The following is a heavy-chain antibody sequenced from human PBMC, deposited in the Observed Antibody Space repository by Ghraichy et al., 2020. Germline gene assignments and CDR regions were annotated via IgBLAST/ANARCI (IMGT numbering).Heavy chain of an antibody. J-gene: IGHJ4*02. CDR1: GFTFSSYA. V-gene: IGHV3-23*01. CDR2: ISGSGGST. Sequence: GGSLRLSCSASGFTFSSYAMSWVRQAPGKGLEWVSAISGSGGSTYHADSVKGRFTISRDNSRNTLYLQMNSLRAEDTALYYCATLSSGIRVGSGYFFYWGQGTLVTVSS. D-gene: IGHD3-22*01. CDR3: ATLSSGIRVGSGYFFY.